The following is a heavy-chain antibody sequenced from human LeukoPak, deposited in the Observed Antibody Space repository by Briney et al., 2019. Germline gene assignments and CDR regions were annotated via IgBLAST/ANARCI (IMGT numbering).Heavy chain of an antibody. CDR2: IIPIFGTA. CDR1: GGTFSSYA. D-gene: IGHD2-2*01. J-gene: IGHJ5*02. CDR3: ARGIVVVPAAISNWFDP. Sequence: SVKVSCMASGGTFSSYAISWVRQAPGQGLEWMGGIIPIFGTANYAQKFQGRVTITADESTSTAYMELSSLRSEDTAVYYCARGIVVVPAAISNWFDPWGQRTLVTVSS. V-gene: IGHV1-69*13.